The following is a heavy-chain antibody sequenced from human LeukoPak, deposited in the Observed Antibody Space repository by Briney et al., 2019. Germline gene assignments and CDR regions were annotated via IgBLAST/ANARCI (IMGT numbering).Heavy chain of an antibody. J-gene: IGHJ4*02. V-gene: IGHV4-59*08. D-gene: IGHD3-16*02. CDR2: IYYSGSS. Sequence: SETLSLTCTVSGGSISSYYWSWIRQPPGKGLEWIGYIYYSGSSYYNPSLKSRVTISVDTSQNQFSLKLTSVTAADTAVYYCARAPFTFGGVIDTAGGYYLDYWGQGTLVTVSS. CDR1: GGSISSYY. CDR3: ARAPFTFGGVIDTAGGYYLDY.